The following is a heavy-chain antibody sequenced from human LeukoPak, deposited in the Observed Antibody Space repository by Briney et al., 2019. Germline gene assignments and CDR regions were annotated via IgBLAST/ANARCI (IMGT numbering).Heavy chain of an antibody. CDR3: ARRTVVRGEPFDY. CDR1: GFTFSSYE. Sequence: PGGSLRLSCAASGFTFSSYEMNWVRQAPGKGLEWVSYISSSGSTIYYADSVEGRFTISRDNAKNSLYLQMNSLRAEDTAVYYCARRTVVRGEPFDYWGQGTLVTVSS. V-gene: IGHV3-48*03. J-gene: IGHJ4*02. CDR2: ISSSGSTI. D-gene: IGHD3-10*01.